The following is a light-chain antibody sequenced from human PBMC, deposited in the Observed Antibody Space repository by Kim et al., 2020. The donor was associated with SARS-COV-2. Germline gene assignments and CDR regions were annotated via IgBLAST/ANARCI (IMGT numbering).Light chain of an antibody. CDR1: SSDIGGYNY. Sequence: QSALTQPASVSGSPGQSITISCAGTSSDIGGYNYVSWYQQHPGKAPRLIIYDVSSRPSWVSHRFSGSKSGNTASLTISGLQAEDEADYYCSSYTSSSTWVFGGGTQLTVL. CDR3: SSYTSSSTWV. CDR2: DVS. V-gene: IGLV2-14*03. J-gene: IGLJ3*02.